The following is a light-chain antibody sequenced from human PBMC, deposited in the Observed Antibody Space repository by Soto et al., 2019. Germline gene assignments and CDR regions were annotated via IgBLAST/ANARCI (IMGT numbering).Light chain of an antibody. CDR2: AAS. J-gene: IGKJ2*01. V-gene: IGKV1-8*01. Sequence: AIRRPPSTSSFSASTGDRVTITCRASQGISSYLAWYQQKPGKAPKLLIYAASTLQSGVPSRFSGSGSGTDFTLTISCLQSEDFATYYCQQYYSYPYTFGQGTKVDIK. CDR1: QGISSY. CDR3: QQYYSYPYT.